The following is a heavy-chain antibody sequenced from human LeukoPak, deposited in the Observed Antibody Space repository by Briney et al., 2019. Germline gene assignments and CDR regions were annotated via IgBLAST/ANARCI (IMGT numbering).Heavy chain of an antibody. J-gene: IGHJ4*02. CDR3: AREAVARIFDY. CDR2: ISAYNGNT. Sequence: ASVKVSCKASGYTFTSYGISWVRQAPGQGLEWMGWISAYNGNTNYAQKLQGRVTMTTDTSTSTAYMELRSLRSDDPAAYYCAREAVARIFDYWGQGTLVTVSS. D-gene: IGHD4-23*01. CDR1: GYTFTSYG. V-gene: IGHV1-18*01.